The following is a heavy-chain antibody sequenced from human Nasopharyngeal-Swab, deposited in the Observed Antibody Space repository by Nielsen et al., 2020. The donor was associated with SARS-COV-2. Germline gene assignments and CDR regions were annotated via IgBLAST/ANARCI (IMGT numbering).Heavy chain of an antibody. J-gene: IGHJ4*02. CDR1: GFTFSNYA. D-gene: IGHD3-3*01. V-gene: IGHV3-23*01. CDR2: ISGSGGST. Sequence: GGSLRLSCAASGFTFSNYAMSWFRQAPGKGLDWFSAISGSGGSTYSADSVKGRFTISRDNSKNTLYLQMNSMRAEDTAVYYGAKDARYDFWSGYYFDYWGQGTLVTVSS. CDR3: AKDARYDFWSGYYFDY.